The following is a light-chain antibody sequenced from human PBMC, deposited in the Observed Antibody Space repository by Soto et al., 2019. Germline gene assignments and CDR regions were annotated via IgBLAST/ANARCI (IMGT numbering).Light chain of an antibody. V-gene: IGKV1-5*01. CDR3: LQYDTYWT. J-gene: IGKJ1*01. Sequence: DIQMTQSPSTLSASVGDRVTITCRASQSLSRWLAWYQQKPGKAPKLLIYDASSLESGVPSRFSGSGSGTVFTLAISSLQPDDFATYYCLQYDTYWTFGQGTKVEIK. CDR2: DAS. CDR1: QSLSRW.